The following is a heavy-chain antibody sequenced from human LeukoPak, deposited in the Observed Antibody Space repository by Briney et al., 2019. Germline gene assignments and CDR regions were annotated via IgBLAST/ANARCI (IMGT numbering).Heavy chain of an antibody. CDR2: MNPNSGNT. D-gene: IGHD6-13*01. J-gene: IGHJ5*02. CDR1: GYTFTSYD. CDR3: ARDSSSRPNWFDP. V-gene: IGHV1-8*01. Sequence: GASVRVSCKASGYTFTSYDINWVRQATGQGLEWMGWMNPNSGNTGYAQKFQGRVTMTRNTSISTAYMELSSLRSEDTAVYYCARDSSSRPNWFDPWGQGTLVTVSS.